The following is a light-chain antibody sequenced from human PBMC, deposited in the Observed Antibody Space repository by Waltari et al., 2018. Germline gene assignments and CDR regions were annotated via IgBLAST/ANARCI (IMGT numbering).Light chain of an antibody. J-gene: IGLJ1*01. CDR1: SLKSYY. CDR3: HSRDSSGNHYV. Sequence: SSELTQDPAVSVALGQTVRITCQGDSLKSYYASWYQQKPRQAPVRVIYGKNNRPPGIPARFSGSSSGNTASLTITGAQAEDEADYYCHSRDSSGNHYVFGSGTKVTVL. CDR2: GKN. V-gene: IGLV3-19*01.